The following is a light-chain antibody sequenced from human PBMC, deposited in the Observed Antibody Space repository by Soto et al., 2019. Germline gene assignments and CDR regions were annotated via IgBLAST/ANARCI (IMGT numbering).Light chain of an antibody. CDR3: QQYDTSAT. V-gene: IGKV3-15*01. Sequence: EIVMTQSPATLSVSPGERATLSCRASQSVSSDLAWYHQKPGQAPRLLIYGASTRATGIPARFSGSGSGTEFTLTINSLQSEDFAVYYCQQYDTSATFGQGTKLEI. CDR1: QSVSSD. CDR2: GAS. J-gene: IGKJ2*01.